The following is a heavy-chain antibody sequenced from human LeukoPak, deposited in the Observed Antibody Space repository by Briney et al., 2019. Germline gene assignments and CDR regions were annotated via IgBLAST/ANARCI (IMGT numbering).Heavy chain of an antibody. CDR2: INHSGST. J-gene: IGHJ4*02. V-gene: IGHV4-34*01. CDR1: GGSFSGYY. Sequence: SETLSLTCAVYGGSFSGYYWSWIRQPPGKGLEWIGEINHSGSTNYNPSLKSRVTISVDTSKNQFSLKLSSVTAADTAVYYCARGGLFDYWGQGTLVTVSS. CDR3: ARGGLFDY.